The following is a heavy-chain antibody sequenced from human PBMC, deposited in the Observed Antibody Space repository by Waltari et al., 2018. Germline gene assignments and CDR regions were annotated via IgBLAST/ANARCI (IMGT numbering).Heavy chain of an antibody. Sequence: EVQLVESGGGLVQPGGSLRLSCTASEFTFVNYWMSWVRQAPGKGLQWVAYIKEDGTEESYLDSLKGRFTISRDDAKNSLHLQMNSLRVEDTAIYYCARVSKGIHFDYWGQGTLVTVSS. J-gene: IGHJ4*02. CDR3: ARVSKGIHFDY. CDR1: EFTFVNYW. V-gene: IGHV3-7*04. CDR2: IKEDGTEE.